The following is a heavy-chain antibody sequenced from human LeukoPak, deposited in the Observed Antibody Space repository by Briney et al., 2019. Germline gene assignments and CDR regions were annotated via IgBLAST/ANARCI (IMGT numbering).Heavy chain of an antibody. CDR3: ARDSSGYYRHAFDI. V-gene: IGHV1-2*04. J-gene: IGHJ3*02. CDR1: GYTFTGYY. D-gene: IGHD3-22*01. Sequence: ASVKVSCKASGYTFTGYYMHWVRQAPGQGLEWMGWINPNSGGTNYAQKFQGWVTMTRDTSISTAYMELSRLRSDDTAVYYCARDSSGYYRHAFDIWGQGTMVTVSS. CDR2: INPNSGGT.